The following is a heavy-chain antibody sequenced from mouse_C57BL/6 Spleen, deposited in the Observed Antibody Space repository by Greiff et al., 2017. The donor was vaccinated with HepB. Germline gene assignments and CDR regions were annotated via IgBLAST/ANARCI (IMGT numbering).Heavy chain of an antibody. CDR1: GYTFTDYY. D-gene: IGHD1-1*01. CDR3: ARYYYGSSPRYFDV. Sequence: QVQLKESGAELVRPGASVKLSCKASGYTFTDYYINWVKQRPGQGLEWIARIYPGSGNTYYNEKFKGKATLTAEKSSSTAYMQLSSLTSEDSAVYFCARYYYGSSPRYFDVWGTGTTVTVSS. V-gene: IGHV1-76*01. CDR2: IYPGSGNT. J-gene: IGHJ1*03.